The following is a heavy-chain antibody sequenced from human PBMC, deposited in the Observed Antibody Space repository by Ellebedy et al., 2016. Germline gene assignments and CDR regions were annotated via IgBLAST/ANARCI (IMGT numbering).Heavy chain of an antibody. J-gene: IGHJ4*02. V-gene: IGHV3-21*04. D-gene: IGHD3-10*01. Sequence: GGSLRLXCTASGLNFNTFFMTWVRQAPGKGLEWVSSISSSSSYIYYADSVKGRFTISRDNAKNSLYLQMYSLRAEDTAVYYCAKTSGWGYGENWGQGTLVTVSS. CDR3: AKTSGWGYGEN. CDR1: GLNFNTFF. CDR2: ISSSSSYI.